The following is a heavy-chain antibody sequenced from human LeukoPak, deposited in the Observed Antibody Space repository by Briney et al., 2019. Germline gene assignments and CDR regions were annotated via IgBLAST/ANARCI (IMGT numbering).Heavy chain of an antibody. CDR3: TTENWLAFDY. CDR1: GFTFSDHH. CDR2: IKSKTDGGTT. D-gene: IGHD6-19*01. Sequence: PGGSLRLSCAVSGFTFSDHHMDWVRQAPGKGLEWVGRIKSKTDGGTTDYAAPVKGRFTISGDDSKNTLYLQMNSLKTEDTAVYYCTTENWLAFDYWGQGTLVTVSS. J-gene: IGHJ4*02. V-gene: IGHV3-15*01.